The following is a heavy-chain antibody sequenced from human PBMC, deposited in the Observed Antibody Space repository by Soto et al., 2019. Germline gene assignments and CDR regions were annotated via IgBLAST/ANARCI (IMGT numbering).Heavy chain of an antibody. J-gene: IGHJ5*02. CDR3: ARGWRRGRPGPSGNWFDP. CDR1: GFTFSSYA. Sequence: GGSLRLSCAASGFTFSSYAMHWVRQAPGKGLEWVAVISYDGSNKYYADSVKGRFTISRDNSKNTLYLQMNSLRAEDTAVYYCARGWRRGRPGPSGNWFDPWGQGTLVTVSS. D-gene: IGHD3-10*01. V-gene: IGHV3-30-3*01. CDR2: ISYDGSNK.